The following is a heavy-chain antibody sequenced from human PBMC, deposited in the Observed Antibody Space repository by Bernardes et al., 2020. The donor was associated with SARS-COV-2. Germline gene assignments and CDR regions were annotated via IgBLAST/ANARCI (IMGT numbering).Heavy chain of an antibody. CDR2: ISGSGGST. Sequence: GGSLRLSCAASGFTFSSYAMSWVRQAPGKGLEWVSAISGSGGSTYYADSVRGRFTISRDNSKNTLYLQMNSLRAEDTAVYYCAKGDLYGDYGNAFDIWGQGTMVTVSS. D-gene: IGHD4-17*01. CDR1: GFTFSSYA. V-gene: IGHV3-23*01. J-gene: IGHJ3*02. CDR3: AKGDLYGDYGNAFDI.